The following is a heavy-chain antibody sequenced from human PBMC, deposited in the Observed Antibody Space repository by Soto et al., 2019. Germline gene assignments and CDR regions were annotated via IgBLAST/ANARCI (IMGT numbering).Heavy chain of an antibody. CDR2: INPKSAAT. D-gene: IGHD1-26*01. J-gene: IGHJ6*02. CDR3: ARIKWGLDYYNGMDV. CDR1: GYSVSDYF. Sequence: ASVKGSCKASGYSVSDYFIQWVRQAPGQGLEWVAWINPKSAATNYAKKFQGRVSLTWDTSFSTAYMELTRLRPDDTAVYYCARIKWGLDYYNGMDVWGQGTTVTV. V-gene: IGHV1-2*02.